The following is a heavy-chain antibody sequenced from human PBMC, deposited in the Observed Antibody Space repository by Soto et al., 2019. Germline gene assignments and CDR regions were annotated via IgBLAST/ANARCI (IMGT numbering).Heavy chain of an antibody. D-gene: IGHD1-26*01. CDR2: ISSGSSYT. Sequence: QVQLVESGGGLVKPGGSLKLSCTASGFTFSDYYMGWIRQAPGKGLEWVSYISSGSSYTNYADSVEGRFTIFRDNAKNSLYLQMNSLRAEDTAVYYCARSTPRRYSVGYHFDYWGQGTLVTVSS. J-gene: IGHJ4*02. CDR1: GFTFSDYY. CDR3: ARSTPRRYSVGYHFDY. V-gene: IGHV3-11*06.